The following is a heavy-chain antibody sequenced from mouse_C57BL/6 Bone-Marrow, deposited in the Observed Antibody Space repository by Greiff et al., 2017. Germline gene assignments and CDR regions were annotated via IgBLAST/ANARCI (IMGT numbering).Heavy chain of an antibody. CDR3: ERPVYGNYSFAY. V-gene: IGHV1-64*01. CDR2: IHPNSGST. CDR1: GYPFPSYW. J-gene: IGHJ3*01. Sequence: QVQLPPPGAALVKPWASVKLSCKASGYPFPSYWLHWVKQRPGQGLEWIGMIHPNSGSTNYNEKFKSKATLTVEKSSSTAYMQLSSLTSENSAVYYCERPVYGNYSFAYWGKGTLVTVSA. D-gene: IGHD2-1*01.